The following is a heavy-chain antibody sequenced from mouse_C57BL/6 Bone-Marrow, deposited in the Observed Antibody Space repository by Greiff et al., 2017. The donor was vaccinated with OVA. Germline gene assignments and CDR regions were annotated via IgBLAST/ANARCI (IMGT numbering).Heavy chain of an antibody. Sequence: VMLVESGPGLVQPSQSLSITCTVSGFSFTSYGVHWVRQSPGTGLEWLGVIWSGGSTDYNAAFISRLSISKDNSKSQVFFKMNSLQADDTAIYYCARNYSNYVGFAYWGQGTLVTVSA. CDR1: GFSFTSYG. J-gene: IGHJ3*01. CDR2: IWSGGST. D-gene: IGHD2-5*01. CDR3: ARNYSNYVGFAY. V-gene: IGHV2-2*01.